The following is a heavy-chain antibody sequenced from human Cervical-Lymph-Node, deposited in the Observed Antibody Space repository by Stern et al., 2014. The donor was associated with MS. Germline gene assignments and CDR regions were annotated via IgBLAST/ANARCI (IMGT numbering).Heavy chain of an antibody. CDR1: GYTLTDHY. V-gene: IGHV1-2*06. J-gene: IGHJ3*02. D-gene: IGHD1-1*01. CDR3: ARDHRGIGVTSGIPIPRAFDI. CDR2: INPNSGGT. Sequence: DQLVESGADVKKPGTSMKVSCKASGYTLTDHYMHWVRQAPGQGLEWMGRINPNSGGTNYAQKFQGRVTMTTDTSINTAYMELSRLTADDTALYFCARDHRGIGVTSGIPIPRAFDIWGQGTMVTVSS.